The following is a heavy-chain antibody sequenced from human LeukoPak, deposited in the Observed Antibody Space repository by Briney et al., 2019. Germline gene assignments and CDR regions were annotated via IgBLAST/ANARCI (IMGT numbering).Heavy chain of an antibody. CDR1: GYTFTTYA. V-gene: IGHV1-3*01. Sequence: AASVKVSCKASGYTFTTYAIHWVRQASGRSLEWMGRINAGNGDAKYSQNFHDRITITRDTSASTVYMELTSLRSEDTAVYYCGKSAPSGFDPWGQGTLVTVSS. CDR3: GKSAPSGFDP. CDR2: INAGNGDA. J-gene: IGHJ5*02.